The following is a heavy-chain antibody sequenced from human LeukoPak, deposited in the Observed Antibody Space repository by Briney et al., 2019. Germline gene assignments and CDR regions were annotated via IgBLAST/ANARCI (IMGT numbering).Heavy chain of an antibody. V-gene: IGHV1-69*13. CDR1: GGTFSSYA. D-gene: IGHD2-15*01. CDR3: ASGKVVVAATLQYYGMDV. Sequence: VASVKVSCKASGGTFSSYAISWVRQAPGQGLEWMGEIIPIFGTANYAQKFQGRVTITADESTSTAYMELSSLRSEDTAVYYCASGKVVVAATLQYYGMDVWGQGTTVTVSS. J-gene: IGHJ6*02. CDR2: IIPIFGTA.